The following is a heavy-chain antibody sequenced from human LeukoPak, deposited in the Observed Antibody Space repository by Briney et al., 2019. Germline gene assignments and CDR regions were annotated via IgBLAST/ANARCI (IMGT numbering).Heavy chain of an antibody. V-gene: IGHV4-59*08. D-gene: IGHD3-9*01. J-gene: IGHJ1*01. CDR2: IYYSGST. CDR3: ARANYDILTGVGLKYFQH. CDR1: GGSISSYY. Sequence: SETLSLTCTVSGGSISSYYWSWIRQPPGKGLEWIGYIYYSGSTNYNPSLKSRVTISVDTSKNQFSLKLSSVTAADTAVYYCARANYDILTGVGLKYFQHWGQGTLVTVSS.